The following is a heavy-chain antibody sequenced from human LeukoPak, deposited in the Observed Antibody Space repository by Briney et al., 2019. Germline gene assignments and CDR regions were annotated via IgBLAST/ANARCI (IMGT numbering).Heavy chain of an antibody. V-gene: IGHV3-11*04. CDR3: ARGIEMATIFKYPAPHYYYYMDV. D-gene: IGHD5-24*01. CDR1: GFTFSDYY. J-gene: IGHJ6*03. CDR2: ISRSGSSI. Sequence: PGGSLRLSCAASGFTFSDYYMTWIRQAPGKGLEWVSYISRSGSSIYYADSVKGRFTISRDNAKKSLYLQMDSLRAEDTAVYYCARGIEMATIFKYPAPHYYYYMDVWGKGTTVTVSS.